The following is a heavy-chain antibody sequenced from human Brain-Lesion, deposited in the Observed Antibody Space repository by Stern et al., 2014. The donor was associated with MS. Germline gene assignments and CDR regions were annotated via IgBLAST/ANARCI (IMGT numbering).Heavy chain of an antibody. J-gene: IGHJ4*02. Sequence: QLVQSGAEVKKPGASVKVSCKVSGYTLTELSMHWVRQAPRKGLEWMGGFDPEDGETIYAQKFQGRVTMTEAPSTDTAYMELSSLRSEDTAVYYCATLSPGAGGNYYRHFDYWGQGPLVTVSS. CDR2: FDPEDGET. V-gene: IGHV1-24*01. CDR3: ATLSPGAGGNYYRHFDY. D-gene: IGHD1-26*01. CDR1: GYTLTELS.